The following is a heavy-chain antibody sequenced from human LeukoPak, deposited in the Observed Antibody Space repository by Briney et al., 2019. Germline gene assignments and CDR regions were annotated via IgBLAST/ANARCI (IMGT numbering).Heavy chain of an antibody. V-gene: IGHV3-9*01. D-gene: IGHD3-22*01. CDR2: ISWNSGSI. CDR1: GFTFDDYA. CDR3: AKDSGLYYYDSSGPFGYGMDV. Sequence: GRSLRLSCAVSGFTFDDYAMHWVRQAPGKGLEWVSGISWNSGSIGYADSVEGRFTISRDNAKNSLYLQMNSLRAEDTALYYCAKDSGLYYYDSSGPFGYGMDVWGQGTAVIVSS. J-gene: IGHJ6*02.